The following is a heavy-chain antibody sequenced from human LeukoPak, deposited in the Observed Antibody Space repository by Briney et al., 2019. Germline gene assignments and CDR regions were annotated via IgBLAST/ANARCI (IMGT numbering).Heavy chain of an antibody. CDR3: AKPITVSGATDGFDI. CDR2: IKQDGNEK. CDR1: GFSFSSYW. Sequence: GGSLRLSCAASGFSFSSYWMNWVRQAPGKGLEWVANIKQDGNEKYYVDSVKGRFTISRDNAKNSLYLQMNSLRVEDAAVYYCAKPITVSGATDGFDIWGQGTMVTVSS. V-gene: IGHV3-7*01. D-gene: IGHD3-3*01. J-gene: IGHJ3*02.